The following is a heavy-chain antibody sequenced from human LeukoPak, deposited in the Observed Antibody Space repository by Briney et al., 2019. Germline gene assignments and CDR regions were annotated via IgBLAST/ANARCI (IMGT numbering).Heavy chain of an antibody. D-gene: IGHD3-10*01. CDR3: ARFGYGSGSYYNWFDP. CDR1: GGSFSVYY. V-gene: IGHV4-34*01. Sequence: SETLSLTCSVYGGSFSVYYWTWIRQPPGEGLEWIGEINHRGSTNHNPSLKSRVTISVDTSKNQFSLKLSSVTAADTAVYYCARFGYGSGSYYNWFDPWGQGTLVTVSS. CDR2: INHRGST. J-gene: IGHJ5*02.